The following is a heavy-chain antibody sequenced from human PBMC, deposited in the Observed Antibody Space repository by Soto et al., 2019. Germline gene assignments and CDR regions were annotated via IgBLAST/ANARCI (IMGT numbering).Heavy chain of an antibody. CDR2: ISGSGGST. CDR1: GFTFSIYA. J-gene: IGHJ6*02. Sequence: GGSLRLSCAASGFTFSIYAMSWVRQAPGKGLEWVSAISGSGGSTYYADSVKGRFTISRDNSKNTLYLQMNSLRAEDTAVYYCAKMNGYDYYYYYGMDVWGQGTTVTVSS. D-gene: IGHD5-12*01. V-gene: IGHV3-23*01. CDR3: AKMNGYDYYYYYGMDV.